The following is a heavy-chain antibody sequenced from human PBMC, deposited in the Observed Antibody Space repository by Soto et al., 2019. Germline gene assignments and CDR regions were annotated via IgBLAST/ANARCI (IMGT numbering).Heavy chain of an antibody. CDR3: AKDDGTFFYDTSGYPLDY. J-gene: IGHJ4*02. V-gene: IGHV3-30*18. CDR2: ISYDGSNK. D-gene: IGHD3-22*01. CDR1: GLTFSNYG. Sequence: GGSLRLSCAASGLTFSNYGMHWVRQAPGKGLEWVAVISYDGSNKYYADSVKGRFTISRDNSKNTLYLQMNRLRDEDTAVYYCAKDDGTFFYDTSGYPLDYWGQGTLVTVSS.